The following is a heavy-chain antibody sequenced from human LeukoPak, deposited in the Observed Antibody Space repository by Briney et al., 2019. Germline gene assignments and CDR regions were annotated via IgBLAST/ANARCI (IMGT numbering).Heavy chain of an antibody. J-gene: IGHJ4*02. V-gene: IGHV3-33*06. D-gene: IGHD4-11*01. CDR2: IWPDATEK. CDR1: GFTYSHYG. CDR3: AKDAQRGFDYSNSLEY. Sequence: PGRSLRLSCAASGFTYSHYGMHWVRQAPGKGLEWVAVIWPDATEKYYGDAVKGRLTISRDNSRNTLYLQMNSLRVEDTAVYYCAKDAQRGFDYSNSLEYWGQGTLVTVSS.